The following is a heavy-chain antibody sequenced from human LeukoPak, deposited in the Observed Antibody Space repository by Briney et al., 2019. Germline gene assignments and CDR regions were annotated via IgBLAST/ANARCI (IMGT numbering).Heavy chain of an antibody. Sequence: PSETLSLTCAVSGDSISSGGYSWSWIRQTPGKGLEWIAYMQDSGSTYNNPSLKTRLSISIDTSKNQFSLKLHSVTAADTAVYYCARVVAAAGNNWFDPWGQGTLVTVSS. V-gene: IGHV4-30-4*07. D-gene: IGHD6-13*01. CDR2: MQDSGST. J-gene: IGHJ5*02. CDR1: GDSISSGGYS. CDR3: ARVVAAAGNNWFDP.